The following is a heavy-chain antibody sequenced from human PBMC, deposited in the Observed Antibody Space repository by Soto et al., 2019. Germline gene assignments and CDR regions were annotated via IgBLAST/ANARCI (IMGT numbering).Heavy chain of an antibody. CDR3: ARLGYCSSTSCMSYYYYYGMDV. CDR1: GYSISSGYY. D-gene: IGHD2-2*01. V-gene: IGHV4-38-2*01. J-gene: IGHJ6*02. Sequence: ASETLSLTCAVSGYSISSGYYWGWIRQPPGKGLEWIGSIYHSGSTYYNPSLKSRVTISVDTSKNQFSLKLSSVTAADTAVYYCARLGYCSSTSCMSYYYYYGMDVWGQGTTVTVSS. CDR2: IYHSGST.